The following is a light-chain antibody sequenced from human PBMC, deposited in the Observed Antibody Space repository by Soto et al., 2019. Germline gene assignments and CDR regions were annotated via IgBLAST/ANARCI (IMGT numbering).Light chain of an antibody. CDR2: ANN. J-gene: IGLJ7*01. V-gene: IGLV1-40*01. Sequence: QSVLTQPPSVSGAPGQRVTISCTGSTSNIGAGSDVHWYQQLPGTAPKLLIFANNIRPSGVPDRFSGSKSGTSASLAIAGLQAEDEAHYYCQSYDISLSGSWVFGGGTQLTVL. CDR3: QSYDISLSGSWV. CDR1: TSNIGAGSD.